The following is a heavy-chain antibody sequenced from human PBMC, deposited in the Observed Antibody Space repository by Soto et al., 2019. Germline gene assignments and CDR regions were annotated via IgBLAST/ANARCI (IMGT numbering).Heavy chain of an antibody. V-gene: IGHV4-4*02. CDR2: IFHSGSV. CDR1: GGSVSSSFF. CDR3: ARSFGWYAIDY. Sequence: QVLLQESGPGLVQPSGTLSLSCAVSGGSVSSSFFWGWVRQPPGKGLAWIGDIFHSGSVNYNPSLKSRVTISIDKSKNQFSLELNSVTTADTAVYYCARSFGWYAIDYWGQGTLVIVSS. D-gene: IGHD6-19*01. J-gene: IGHJ4*02.